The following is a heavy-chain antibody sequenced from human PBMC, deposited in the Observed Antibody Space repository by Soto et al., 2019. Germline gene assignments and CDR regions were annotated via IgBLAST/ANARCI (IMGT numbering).Heavy chain of an antibody. J-gene: IGHJ6*02. CDR1: GFTFSSYS. CDR3: ARDYDILTGYHYGMDV. V-gene: IGHV3-21*01. D-gene: IGHD3-9*01. Sequence: EVQLVESGGGLVKPGGSLRLSCAASGFTFSSYSMNWVRQAPGKGLEWVSSISSSSSYIYYADSVKGRFTISRDNAKNXLYLQMNSLRAEDTAVYYCARDYDILTGYHYGMDVWGQGTTVTVSS. CDR2: ISSSSSYI.